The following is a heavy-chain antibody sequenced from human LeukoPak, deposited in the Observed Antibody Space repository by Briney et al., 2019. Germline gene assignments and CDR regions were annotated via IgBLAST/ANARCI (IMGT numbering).Heavy chain of an antibody. CDR2: IYYSGST. V-gene: IGHV4-59*08. J-gene: IGHJ4*02. D-gene: IGHD6-19*01. Sequence: SETLSLTCTVSGGSISSYYWSWIRQPPGKGLEWIGYIYYSGSTNYNPSLKSRVTISVDTSKNQFSLKLSSVTAADTAVYYCARHEEYSSGWRTFDYWGQGTLVTVSS. CDR3: ARHEEYSSGWRTFDY. CDR1: GGSISSYY.